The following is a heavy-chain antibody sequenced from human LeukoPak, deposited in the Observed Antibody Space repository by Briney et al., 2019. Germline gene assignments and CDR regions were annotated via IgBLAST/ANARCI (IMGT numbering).Heavy chain of an antibody. CDR3: AKDRGVTIDYYYYYMDV. V-gene: IGHV3-23*01. J-gene: IGHJ6*03. CDR2: ISGRGDST. Sequence: GGSLRLPCSASGFTFRTYAMSWVRQAPGKGLDWFSVISGRGDSTYYADSVKGRFTISRDNSRNTLYLQINRLSAEDTAVYYCAKDRGVTIDYYYYYMDVWGKGTTVTVSS. D-gene: IGHD4-17*01. CDR1: GFTFRTYA.